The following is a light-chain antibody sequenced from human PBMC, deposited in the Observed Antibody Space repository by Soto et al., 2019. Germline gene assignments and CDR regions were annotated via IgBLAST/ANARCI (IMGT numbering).Light chain of an antibody. V-gene: IGLV2-8*02. CDR3: SSYAGSNIDVV. CDR1: SSDVGGYNY. Sequence: QSVLTQPPSASRSPGQSITISCTGTSSDVGGYNYVSWYQQHPGKAPKLMIYEVSKRPSGVPDRFSGSKSGNTASLTVSGLQAEDEADYYCSSYAGSNIDVVFGGGTKLTVL. CDR2: EVS. J-gene: IGLJ2*01.